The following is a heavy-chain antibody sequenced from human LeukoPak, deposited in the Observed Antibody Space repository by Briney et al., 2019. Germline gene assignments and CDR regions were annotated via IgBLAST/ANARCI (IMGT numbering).Heavy chain of an antibody. Sequence: ASVKVSCKASGYTFTSYGISWVRQAPGQGLEWMGWISAYNGNTNYAQKLQGRVTMTTDTSTSTAYMELRSLRSDDTAVYYCARVAVRFGVITMVRGVYMDVWGKGTTVTVSS. V-gene: IGHV1-18*01. J-gene: IGHJ6*03. CDR2: ISAYNGNT. CDR3: ARVAVRFGVITMVRGVYMDV. D-gene: IGHD3-10*01. CDR1: GYTFTSYG.